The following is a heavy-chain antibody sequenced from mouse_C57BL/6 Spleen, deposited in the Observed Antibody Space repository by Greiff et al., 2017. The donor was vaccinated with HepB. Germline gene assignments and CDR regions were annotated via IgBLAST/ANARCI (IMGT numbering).Heavy chain of an antibody. CDR3: ASSDCDAWFAY. V-gene: IGHV1-18*01. J-gene: IGHJ3*01. CDR1: GYTFTDYN. Sequence: VQLQQSGPELVKPGASVKIPCKASGYTFTDYNMDWVKQSHGKSLEWIGDIKPNNGGTIYNQKFKGKATLTVDKASSTAYMELRSLTSEDTAVYYCASSDCDAWFAYWGQGTLVTVSS. D-gene: IGHD2-4*01. CDR2: IKPNNGGT.